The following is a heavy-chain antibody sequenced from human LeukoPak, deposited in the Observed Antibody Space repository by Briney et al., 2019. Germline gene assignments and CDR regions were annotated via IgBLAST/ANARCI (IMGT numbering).Heavy chain of an antibody. CDR2: INHSGNT. D-gene: IGHD5-12*01. V-gene: IGHV4-4*02. CDR1: GASISSDKW. J-gene: IGHJ4*02. Sequence: SETLSLTCAVSGASISSDKWWSWVRQPPGKGLEWIGEINHSGNTNYSPSLKSRVTMSTDKSKNEFSPRLTSVTAADTAVYYCARAGVWLPAVWGQGTLVTVSS. CDR3: ARAGVWLPAV.